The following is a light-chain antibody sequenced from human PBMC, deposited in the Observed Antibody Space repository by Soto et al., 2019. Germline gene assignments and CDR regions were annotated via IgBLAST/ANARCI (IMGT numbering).Light chain of an antibody. V-gene: IGLV2-11*01. CDR2: DVT. CDR1: SSDVGRYDY. CDR3: QSYDPTLRTSL. J-gene: IGLJ2*01. Sequence: QSALTQPRSVSGSPGQSVTISCTGTSSDVGRYDYVSWYQQHPGKAPKLIIYDVTERPAGVPDRFSGSKSGNTASLTIAGLQADDEADYYCQSYDPTLRTSLFGGGTKVTVL.